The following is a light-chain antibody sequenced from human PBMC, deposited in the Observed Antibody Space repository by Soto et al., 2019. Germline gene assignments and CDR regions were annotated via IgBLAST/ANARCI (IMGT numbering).Light chain of an antibody. CDR1: QSISSW. CDR3: QKYNSYWT. J-gene: IGKJ1*01. V-gene: IGKV1-5*03. Sequence: DIQMTQSPSTLSASVGDRVTITCRASQSISSWLAWYQQKPGKAPKLLIYKASSLESGVPSRFSGSGSGTEFPLTISSLQPDDFATYYCQKYNSYWTFGQGTKVEIK. CDR2: KAS.